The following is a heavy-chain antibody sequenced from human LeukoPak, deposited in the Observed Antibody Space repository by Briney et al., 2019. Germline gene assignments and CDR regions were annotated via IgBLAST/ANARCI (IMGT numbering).Heavy chain of an antibody. J-gene: IGHJ4*02. CDR2: ISWNSGSI. CDR3: AKDMGDILTGEYEH. V-gene: IGHV3-9*01. D-gene: IGHD3-9*01. Sequence: GRSLRLSCAASGFTFDDYAMHWVRQAPGKGLEWVSGISWNSGSIGYADSVKGRFTISRDNAKNSLYLQMNSLRAEDTALYYCAKDMGDILTGEYEHWGQGTLVTVSS. CDR1: GFTFDDYA.